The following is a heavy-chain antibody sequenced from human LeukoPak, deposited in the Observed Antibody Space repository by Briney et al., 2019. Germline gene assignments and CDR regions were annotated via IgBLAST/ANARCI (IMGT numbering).Heavy chain of an antibody. CDR1: GFTFSSYS. Sequence: GGSLRLSCAASGFTFSSYSMNWVRQAPGKGLEWVSAINPGGGGTYYADSVKGRFTISGDNSKNTLSLQMSSLRAEDTALYYCAKAISRSWFDPWGQGTLVTVSS. CDR2: INPGGGGT. J-gene: IGHJ5*02. V-gene: IGHV3-23*01. CDR3: AKAISRSWFDP.